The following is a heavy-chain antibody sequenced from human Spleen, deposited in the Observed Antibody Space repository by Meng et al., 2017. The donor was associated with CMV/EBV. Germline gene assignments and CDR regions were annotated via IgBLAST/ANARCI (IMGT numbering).Heavy chain of an antibody. V-gene: IGHV3-11*01. CDR3: AREGSGYDVDY. J-gene: IGHJ4*02. D-gene: IGHD5-12*01. CDR2: ISSSGSTI. Sequence: GESLKISCAASGFTFSDYYMSWIRQAPGKGLEWVSYISSSGSTIYYADSVKGRFTISRDNAKNSLYLQMNSLRAEDTALYYCAREGSGYDVDYWGQGTLVTVSS. CDR1: GFTFSDYY.